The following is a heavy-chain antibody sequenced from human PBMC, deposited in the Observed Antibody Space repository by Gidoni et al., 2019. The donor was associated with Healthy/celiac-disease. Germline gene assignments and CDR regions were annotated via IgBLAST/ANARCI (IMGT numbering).Heavy chain of an antibody. CDR3: AREKDIKGFWFDP. V-gene: IGHV1-69*01. Sequence: QVQLVQSGAEVKKPGSSVTVSCKASGGTFSSYAISWVRQAPGQGLEWMGGIIPIFGTANYAQKFQGRVTITADESTSKAYMELSSLRSEDTAVYYCAREKDIKGFWFDPWGQGTLVTVSS. J-gene: IGHJ5*02. D-gene: IGHD2-15*01. CDR2: IIPIFGTA. CDR1: GGTFSSYA.